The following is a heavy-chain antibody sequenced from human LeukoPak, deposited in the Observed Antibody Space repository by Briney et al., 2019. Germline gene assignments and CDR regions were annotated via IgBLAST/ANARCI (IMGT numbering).Heavy chain of an antibody. D-gene: IGHD6-6*01. CDR3: AREVPTYSSSSG. CDR2: ISSSSSYI. V-gene: IGHV3-21*01. Sequence: GGSLRLSCAASGFTFSSYSMNWVRQAPGKGLEWVSSISSSSSYIYYADSVKGRFTISRDNAKNSLYLQTNSLRAEDTAVYYCAREVPTYSSSSGWGQGTLVTVSS. CDR1: GFTFSSYS. J-gene: IGHJ4*02.